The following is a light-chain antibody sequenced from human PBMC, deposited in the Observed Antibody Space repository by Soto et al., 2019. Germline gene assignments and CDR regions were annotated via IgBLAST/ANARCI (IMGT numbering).Light chain of an antibody. V-gene: IGKV1-39*01. Sequence: DIQMTQSPSSLSASVGDRVTITCRASQSISRYLNWYQQKPGEAPKLLICGASSLQSGVPSWFSGSGSGTDFTPTIISLQPEDFATYYCQQTYSTPRTFGQGTKVDIK. CDR2: GAS. CDR3: QQTYSTPRT. CDR1: QSISRY. J-gene: IGKJ1*01.